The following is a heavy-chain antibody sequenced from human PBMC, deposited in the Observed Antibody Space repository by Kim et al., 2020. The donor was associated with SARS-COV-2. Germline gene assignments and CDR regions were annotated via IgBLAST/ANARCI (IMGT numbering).Heavy chain of an antibody. CDR2: IYHSGST. Sequence: SETLSLTCAVSGGSISSGGYSWSWIRQPPGKGLEWIGYIYHSGSTYYNPSLKSRVTISVDRSKNQFSLKLSSVTAADTAVYYCAREYGVARRRGGAFDIWGQGTMVTVSS. CDR1: GGSISSGGYS. CDR3: AREYGVARRRGGAFDI. D-gene: IGHD2-8*01. V-gene: IGHV4-30-2*01. J-gene: IGHJ3*02.